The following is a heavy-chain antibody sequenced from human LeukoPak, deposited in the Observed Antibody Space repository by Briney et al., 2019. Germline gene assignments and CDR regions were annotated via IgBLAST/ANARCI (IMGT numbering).Heavy chain of an antibody. Sequence: SETLSLTCTVSGGSISSSSYYWGWIRQPPGKGLEWIGSIYYSGSTYYNPSLKSRVTISVDTSKNQFSLKLSSVTAADTAVYYCARRRQLWPFDYWGQGYLVTVSS. V-gene: IGHV4-39*01. D-gene: IGHD5-18*01. CDR2: IYYSGST. CDR3: ARRRQLWPFDY. CDR1: GGSISSSSYY. J-gene: IGHJ4*02.